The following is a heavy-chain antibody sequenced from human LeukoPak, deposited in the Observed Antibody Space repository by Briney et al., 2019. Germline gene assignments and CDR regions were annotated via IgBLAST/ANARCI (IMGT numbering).Heavy chain of an antibody. J-gene: IGHJ4*02. Sequence: ASVKVSCKASGGTFSSYAISWVRQAPGQGLEWMGGIIPIFGTANYAQKFQGRVTITADESTSTAYMELSSLRSEDTAVYCCARAVGYSYDETLYYFDYSGQGTLVTVSS. CDR1: GGTFSSYA. V-gene: IGHV1-69*13. CDR3: ARAVGYSYDETLYYFDY. CDR2: IIPIFGTA. D-gene: IGHD5-18*01.